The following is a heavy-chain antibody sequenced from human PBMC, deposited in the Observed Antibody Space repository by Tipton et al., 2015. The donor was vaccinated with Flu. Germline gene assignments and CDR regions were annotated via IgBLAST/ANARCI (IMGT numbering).Heavy chain of an antibody. CDR2: IYTSGST. D-gene: IGHD1-26*01. J-gene: IGHJ2*01. V-gene: IGHV4-61*02. CDR1: GGSISSGSYY. CDR3: AREGGSYWYFDL. Sequence: TLSLTCTVSGGSISSGSYYWSWIRQPAGKGLEWIGRIYTSGSTNYNPPLKSRVTISVDTSKNQFSLKLSSVTAADTAVYYCAREGGSYWYFDLWGRGTLVTVSS.